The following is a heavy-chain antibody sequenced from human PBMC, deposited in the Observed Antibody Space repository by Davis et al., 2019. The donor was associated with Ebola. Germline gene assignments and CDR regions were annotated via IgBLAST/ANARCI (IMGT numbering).Heavy chain of an antibody. J-gene: IGHJ5*02. V-gene: IGHV3-7*01. CDR3: VRGAGWLLDT. CDR1: GITLSSYW. CDR2: IKQDGSET. Sequence: GESLKISCTVSGITLSSYWMNWVRQAPGKGLEWVANIKQDGSETYYVDSVKGRFTISRDNAKNSLFLQMNGLTVDDTAVYYCVRGAGWLLDTWGQGTLVTVSS. D-gene: IGHD5-12*01.